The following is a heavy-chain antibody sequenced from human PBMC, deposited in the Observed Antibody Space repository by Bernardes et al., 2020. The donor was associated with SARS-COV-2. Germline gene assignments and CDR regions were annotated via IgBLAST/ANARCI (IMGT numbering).Heavy chain of an antibody. CDR2: FDPEDGET. J-gene: IGHJ6*02. CDR3: RVVPAAIEYYYYGMDV. CDR1: GYTLTELS. D-gene: IGHD2-2*01. V-gene: IGHV1-24*01. Sequence: ASVKVSCKVSGYTLTELSMHWVRQAPGKGLEWMGGFDPEDGETIYAQKFQGRVTMTEDTSTDTAYMELSSLSSEDTAVYYCRVVPAAIEYYYYGMDVWGQGTTVTVSS.